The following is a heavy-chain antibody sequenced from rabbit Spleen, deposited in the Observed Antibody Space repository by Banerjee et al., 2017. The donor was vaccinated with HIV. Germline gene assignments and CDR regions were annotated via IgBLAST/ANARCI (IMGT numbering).Heavy chain of an antibody. J-gene: IGHJ6*01. V-gene: IGHV1S45*01. CDR3: ARDTSTSFSSFGMDR. D-gene: IGHD1-1*01. CDR2: IDTGSSGFT. CDR1: GFSFSDRDV. Sequence: QEQLEESGGGLVKPEGSLTLTCKASGFSFSDRDVMCWVRQAPGKGLEWIACIDTGSSGFTYFATWAKGRFTCSKTSPTTVTLQMTRLTAADTATYFCARDTSTSFSSFGMDRWGQGTLVTLS.